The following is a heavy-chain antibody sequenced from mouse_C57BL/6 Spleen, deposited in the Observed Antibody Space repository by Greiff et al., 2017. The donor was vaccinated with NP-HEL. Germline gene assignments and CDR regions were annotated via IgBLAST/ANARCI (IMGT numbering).Heavy chain of an antibody. Sequence: QVQLKESGAELVKPGASVKMSCKASGYTFTTYPIEWMKQNHGKSLEWIGNFHPYNDDTKYNEKFKGKATLTVEKSSSTVYLELSRLTSDDSAVYYCARRGNYYGSSLYFDYWGQGTTLTVSS. CDR2: FHPYNDDT. J-gene: IGHJ2*01. CDR3: ARRGNYYGSSLYFDY. D-gene: IGHD1-1*01. V-gene: IGHV1-47*01. CDR1: GYTFTTYP.